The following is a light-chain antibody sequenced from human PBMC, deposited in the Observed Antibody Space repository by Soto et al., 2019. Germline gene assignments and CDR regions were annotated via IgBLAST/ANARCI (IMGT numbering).Light chain of an antibody. J-gene: IGLJ2*01. CDR3: CSYAGSSVV. V-gene: IGLV2-11*01. Sequence: QSALTQPRSVSGSPGQSVTISCTGTSSDVGGYNFVSWYQQHPGKAPKFMIYDVSKRPSGVPDRFSGSRSGNTASLTISGLQAEDEADYSCCSYAGSSVVFGGGTKVTVL. CDR2: DVS. CDR1: SSDVGGYNF.